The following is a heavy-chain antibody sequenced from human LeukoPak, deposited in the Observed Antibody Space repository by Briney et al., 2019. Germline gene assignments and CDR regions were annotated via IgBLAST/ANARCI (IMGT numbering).Heavy chain of an antibody. CDR3: ARGIYGGNSDFDY. CDR2: IWYDGSNK. CDR1: GFTFSSYG. Sequence: GRSLRLSCAASGFTFSSYGMHWVRQAPGKGLEWVAVIWYDGSNKYYADSVKGRFTISRDNSKNTLYLQMNSLRSVDTAVYYCARGIYGGNSDFDYWGQGTLVSVSS. V-gene: IGHV3-33*01. J-gene: IGHJ4*02. D-gene: IGHD4-23*01.